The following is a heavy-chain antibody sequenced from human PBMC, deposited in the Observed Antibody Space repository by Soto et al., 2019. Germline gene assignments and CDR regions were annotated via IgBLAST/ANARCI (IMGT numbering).Heavy chain of an antibody. Sequence: GASVKVSCKASGYTFTSYGISWVRQAPGQGLEWMGWISAYNGNTNYAQKLQGRVTMTTDTSTSTAYMELRSLRSDDTAVYYCARPSYCGGDCYSWYFHLWGRGTLVTVSS. D-gene: IGHD2-21*02. CDR2: ISAYNGNT. V-gene: IGHV1-18*04. CDR1: GYTFTSYG. CDR3: ARPSYCGGDCYSWYFHL. J-gene: IGHJ2*01.